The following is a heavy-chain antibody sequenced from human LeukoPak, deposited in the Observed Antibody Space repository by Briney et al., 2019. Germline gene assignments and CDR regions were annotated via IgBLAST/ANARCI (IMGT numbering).Heavy chain of an antibody. CDR1: GFSFNSYG. D-gene: IGHD5-18*01. Sequence: SGGSLRLSCAGSGFSFNSYGIHWVRQAPGKGLEWVAFIRYDGSNKYYADSVKGRFTISRDNSKNTLYLQMNSLRAEDTAVYYCAKGPDTAMVSPFDYWGQGTLVTVSS. CDR2: IRYDGSNK. CDR3: AKGPDTAMVSPFDY. J-gene: IGHJ4*02. V-gene: IGHV3-30*02.